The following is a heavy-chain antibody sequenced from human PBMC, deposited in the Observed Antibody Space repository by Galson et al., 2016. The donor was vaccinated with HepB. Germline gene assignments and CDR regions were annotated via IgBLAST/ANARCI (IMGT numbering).Heavy chain of an antibody. CDR2: ISWNSGTI. D-gene: IGHD3-9*01. J-gene: IGHJ4*02. CDR3: SKLRYGTGYYLGGFFDS. CDR1: GFTFDDYA. V-gene: IGHV3-9*01. Sequence: SLRLSCAASGFTFDDYAMHWVRQAPGKGLEWVSGISWNSGTIGYADSVKGRFTISRDNAKNSLFLQMNSLRPEDTALYYCSKLRYGTGYYLGGFFDSWGQGTLVTVSS.